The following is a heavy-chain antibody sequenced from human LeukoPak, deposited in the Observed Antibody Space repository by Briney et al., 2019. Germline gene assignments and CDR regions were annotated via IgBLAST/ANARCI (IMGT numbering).Heavy chain of an antibody. J-gene: IGHJ4*02. CDR2: ISYDGSDK. CDR3: ASLDGYNPGDY. D-gene: IGHD5-24*01. Sequence: GGSLRLSCAASGFTFNNYGMHWVRQAPGKWLEWVAVISYDGSDKHYAVSVKGRCTISRDNSKNTLYLQMNSLRPQDTAVYYCASLDGYNPGDYWGQGILVTVSS. CDR1: GFTFNNYG. V-gene: IGHV3-30*03.